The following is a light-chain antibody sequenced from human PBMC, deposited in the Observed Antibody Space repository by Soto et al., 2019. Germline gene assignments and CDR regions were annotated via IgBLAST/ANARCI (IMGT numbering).Light chain of an antibody. V-gene: IGKV1-5*01. CDR2: DVS. CDR1: QSFNNK. J-gene: IGKJ1*01. Sequence: DIQMTQSPSTLSASVGDRVSITCRASQSFNNKLAWYQQKPRKAPKLLICDVSDLQSGIPSRFSGSGSGTEFTLSISSLQPDDFATYYCQQMRTFGQGTKVEIK. CDR3: QQMRT.